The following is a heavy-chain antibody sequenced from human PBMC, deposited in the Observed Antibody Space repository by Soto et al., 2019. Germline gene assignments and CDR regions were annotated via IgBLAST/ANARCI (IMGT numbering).Heavy chain of an antibody. CDR1: GGSISSYY. Sequence: SETLSLTCTVSGGSISSYYWSWIRQPPGKGLEWIGYIYYSGSTNYNPSLKSRVTISVDTSKNQFSLKLSSVTAADTAVYYCAGYAYYDILTGLENNWFDPWGQGTLVTVSS. CDR2: IYYSGST. CDR3: AGYAYYDILTGLENNWFDP. J-gene: IGHJ5*02. V-gene: IGHV4-59*01. D-gene: IGHD3-9*01.